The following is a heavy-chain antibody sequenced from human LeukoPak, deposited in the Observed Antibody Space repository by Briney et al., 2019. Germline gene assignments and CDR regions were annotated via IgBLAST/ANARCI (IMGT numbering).Heavy chain of an antibody. J-gene: IGHJ4*02. CDR3: ANAYCGGDCYFLWY. CDR2: IRYDGSNK. D-gene: IGHD2-21*01. Sequence: GGSLRLSCAASGFTFSSYGMHWVCQAPGKGLEWVAFIRYDGSNKYYADSVKGRFTISRDNSKNTLYLQMNSLRAEDTAVYYCANAYCGGDCYFLWYWGQGTLVTVSS. V-gene: IGHV3-30*02. CDR1: GFTFSSYG.